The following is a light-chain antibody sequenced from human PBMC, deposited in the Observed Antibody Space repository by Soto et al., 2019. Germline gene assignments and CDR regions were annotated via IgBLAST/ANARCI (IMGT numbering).Light chain of an antibody. CDR2: WAS. Sequence: DIVMTQSPDSLAVSLGERATINCKSSQSVLYSSNNKNYLAWYQQKPGQPPKLLIYWASTRESGVPDQFSGSGSGTDFTLTISSLQAEDVAVYYCQQYYSTPEWTFGQGTKVEIK. J-gene: IGKJ1*01. V-gene: IGKV4-1*01. CDR3: QQYYSTPEWT. CDR1: QSVLYSSNNKNY.